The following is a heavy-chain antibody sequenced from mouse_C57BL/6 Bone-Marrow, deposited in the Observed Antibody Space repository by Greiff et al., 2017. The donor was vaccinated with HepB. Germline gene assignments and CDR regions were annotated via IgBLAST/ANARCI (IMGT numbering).Heavy chain of an antibody. CDR1: GFTFNTYA. J-gene: IGHJ4*01. V-gene: IGHV10-3*01. D-gene: IGHD1-1*01. Sequence: EVQGVESGGGLVQPKGSLKLSCAASGFTFNTYAMHWVRQAPGKGLEWVARIRSKSSNYATYYADSVKDRFTISRDDSQSMLYLQMNNLKTEDTAMYYCVRDPRYYYGFHAMDYWGQGTSVTVSS. CDR2: IRSKSSNYAT. CDR3: VRDPRYYYGFHAMDY.